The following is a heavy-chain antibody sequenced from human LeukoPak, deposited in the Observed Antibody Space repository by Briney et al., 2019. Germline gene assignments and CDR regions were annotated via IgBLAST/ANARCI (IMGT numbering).Heavy chain of an antibody. V-gene: IGHV3-48*02. D-gene: IGHD6-13*01. CDR1: GFTFTDYS. CDR3: ATTGGAAAGFYFDN. J-gene: IGHJ4*02. Sequence: GGSLRLSCAASGFTFTDYSMNWVRQAPGKGLEWVSYISSGSNTIYYADSMRGRFTISRDNAKNSLFLQMSSLRDEDTAVYYCATTGGAAAGFYFDNWGQGTLVTVSS. CDR2: ISSGSNTI.